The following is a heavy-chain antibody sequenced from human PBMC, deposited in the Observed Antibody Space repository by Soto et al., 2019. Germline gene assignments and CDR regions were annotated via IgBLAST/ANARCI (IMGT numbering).Heavy chain of an antibody. D-gene: IGHD2-15*01. Sequence: GDSLKLSCQGSGYSFTIYWIGWVRQMPGKGMEWMGIIYPGDSDTRYSPSFQGQVTISADKSISTAYLQWSSLKASDTAMYYCARLRYCSGGSCYSQQYGMDVWGQGTTVTVSS. J-gene: IGHJ6*02. CDR1: GYSFTIYW. CDR2: IYPGDSDT. CDR3: ARLRYCSGGSCYSQQYGMDV. V-gene: IGHV5-51*01.